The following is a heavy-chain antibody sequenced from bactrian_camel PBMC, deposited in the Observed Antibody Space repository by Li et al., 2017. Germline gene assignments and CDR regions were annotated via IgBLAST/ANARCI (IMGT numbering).Heavy chain of an antibody. CDR3: TLGVY. CDR2: VNSDGSVT. D-gene: IGHD5*01. J-gene: IGHJ4*01. CDR1: GFTFGDSG. Sequence: VQLVESGGGLVQPGGSLRLSCEASGFTFGDSGLSWVRQAPGKGLEWVSGVNSDGSVTYYSDSVKGRFTISRDNAKNTVYLQLNSLKTEDTAMYYCTLGVYWGQGTQVTVS. V-gene: IGHV3S6*01.